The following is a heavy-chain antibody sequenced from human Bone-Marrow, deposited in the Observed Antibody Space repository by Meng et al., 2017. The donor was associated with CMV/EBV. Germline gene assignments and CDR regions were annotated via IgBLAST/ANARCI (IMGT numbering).Heavy chain of an antibody. CDR1: GGSISSSSYY. CDR2: IYYRGST. V-gene: IGHV4-39*01. CDR3: ARSRYCSSTSCYKARVYFDD. Sequence: SETLSLTCTVSGGSISSSSYYWGWIRQPPGKGLEWIGSIYYRGSTYYNPSLKSRVTITVDTSKNQFSLKLSSVTAADTAVYYCARSRYCSSTSCYKARVYFDDWGQGTLVTVSS. D-gene: IGHD2-2*02. J-gene: IGHJ4*02.